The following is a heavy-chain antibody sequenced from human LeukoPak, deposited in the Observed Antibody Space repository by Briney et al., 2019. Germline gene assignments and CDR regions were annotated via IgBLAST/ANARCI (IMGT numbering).Heavy chain of an antibody. J-gene: IGHJ6*04. D-gene: IGHD3-10*02. V-gene: IGHV1-3*01. CDR2: INAGNGNT. CDR1: GYTFTSYA. CDR3: ARMFGEDTPGYYYYGMDV. Sequence: GASVKVSCKASGYTFTSYAMHWVRQAPGQRLEWMGWINAGNGNTKYSQKFQGRVTITADKSTSTAYMELSSLRSEDTAVYYCARMFGEDTPGYYYYGMDVWGKGTTVTVSS.